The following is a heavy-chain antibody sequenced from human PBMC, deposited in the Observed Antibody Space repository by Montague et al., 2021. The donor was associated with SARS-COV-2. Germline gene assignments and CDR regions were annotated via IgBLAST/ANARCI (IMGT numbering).Heavy chain of an antibody. J-gene: IGHJ3*02. D-gene: IGHD5-12*01. Sequence: SETLSLTCTVSGGSISSSNYYWDWIRQPPGKGLEWIGSIYDSGXTXYXXXXKXRVTISVDTSKNHFSLKLSSMTAADTAVYYCARRGRKLLPVATTIGGFDIWGQGTMVTVSS. CDR2: IYDSGXT. V-gene: IGHV4-39*02. CDR1: GGSISSSNYY. CDR3: ARRGRKLLPVATTIGGFDI.